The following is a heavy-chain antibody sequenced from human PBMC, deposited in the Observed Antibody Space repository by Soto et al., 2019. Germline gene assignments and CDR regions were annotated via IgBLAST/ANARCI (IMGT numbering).Heavy chain of an antibody. CDR2: INAGNGNT. J-gene: IGHJ4*02. CDR1: GYTFTSYA. CDR3: ARDLGGWPEY. Sequence: QVQLVQSGAEVKKPGASVKVSCKASGYTFTSYAIHWVRQAPGQRLEWMGWINAGNGNTKYSQKFQDRVTITRDTSASTAYIELSSLRSEDTAVYYCARDLGGWPEYWGQGTLVTVSS. D-gene: IGHD6-19*01. V-gene: IGHV1-3*01.